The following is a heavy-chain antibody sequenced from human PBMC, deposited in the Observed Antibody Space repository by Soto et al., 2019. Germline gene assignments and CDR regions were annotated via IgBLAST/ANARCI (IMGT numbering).Heavy chain of an antibody. D-gene: IGHD6-13*01. CDR1: GGSISSPDYW. Sequence: QLQLQESGPGLVKPAETLSLTCSVSGGSISSPDYWWGWIRQPPGKGLEWLGSIFYSGDTYYKPSLKSRITISVDTSENQFSLRLSSVTAADPAVYYCARQIGRGSWSLGHWGQGAPVTVSS. V-gene: IGHV4-39*01. CDR2: IFYSGDT. CDR3: ARQIGRGSWSLGH. J-gene: IGHJ4*02.